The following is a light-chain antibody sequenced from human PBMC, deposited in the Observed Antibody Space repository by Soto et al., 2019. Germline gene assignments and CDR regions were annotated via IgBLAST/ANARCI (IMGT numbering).Light chain of an antibody. CDR1: SSDVGDFNY. V-gene: IGLV2-14*01. CDR3: SSYTSSSTLYV. Sequence: QSVLTQYASVSGSPGQSITISCTRTSSDVGDFNYVSWYQQHPGKAPKLIIYDVSNRPSGVSNRFSGSKSGNTASLTISGLQAEDEADYYCSSYTSSSTLYVFGTGTKVTVL. CDR2: DVS. J-gene: IGLJ1*01.